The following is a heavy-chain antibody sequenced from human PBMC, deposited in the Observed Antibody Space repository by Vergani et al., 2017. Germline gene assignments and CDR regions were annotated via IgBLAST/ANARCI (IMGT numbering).Heavy chain of an antibody. CDR1: GGSFSGYY. CDR2: INHSGST. V-gene: IGHV4-34*01. D-gene: IGHD6-6*01. J-gene: IGHJ4*02. CDR3: AGGRRTRPVDY. Sequence: QVQLQQWGAGLLKPSETLSLTCAVYGGSFSGYYWSWIRQPPGKGLEWIGEINHSGSTNYNPSLKSRVTISVDTSKNQFSLKLSSVTAADTAVYYCAGGRRTRPVDYWGQGTLVTVSS.